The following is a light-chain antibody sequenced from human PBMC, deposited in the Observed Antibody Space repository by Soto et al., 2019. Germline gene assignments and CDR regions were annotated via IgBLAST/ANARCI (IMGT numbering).Light chain of an antibody. CDR1: SSDVGGYNY. Sequence: QSVLTQPPSASGSPGQSVTISCTGTSSDVGGYNYVSWYQHHPGKAPKLMIFEVSKRPSGVPDRFSGSKSGNTASLIVSGLQAEDEADYYCSSSAGNNNLVFGTGTKVTVL. V-gene: IGLV2-8*01. J-gene: IGLJ1*01. CDR3: SSSAGNNNLV. CDR2: EVS.